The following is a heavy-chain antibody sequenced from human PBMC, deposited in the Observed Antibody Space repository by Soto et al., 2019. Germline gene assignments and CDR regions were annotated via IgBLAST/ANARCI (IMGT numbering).Heavy chain of an antibody. CDR2: ISGSGGST. CDR3: AKGGITIFGVVITVDY. V-gene: IGHV3-23*01. Sequence: EVQLLESGGGLVQPGGSLRLSCAASGFTFSSYAMSWVRQAPGKGLEWVSAISGSGGSTYYADSVKGRFTISRDNSKNTLYLHMNSLRAEDTAVYYCAKGGITIFGVVITVDYWGQGTLVTVSS. CDR1: GFTFSSYA. D-gene: IGHD3-3*01. J-gene: IGHJ4*02.